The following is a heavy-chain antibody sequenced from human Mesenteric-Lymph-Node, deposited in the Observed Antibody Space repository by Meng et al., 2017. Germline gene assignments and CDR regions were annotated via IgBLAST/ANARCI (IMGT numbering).Heavy chain of an antibody. V-gene: IGHV3-30*04. D-gene: IGHD2-15*01. CDR1: GFTFSSYA. J-gene: IGHJ3*02. Sequence: GESLKISCAASGFTFSSYAMHWVRQAPGKGLEWVAVISYDGSNKYYADSVKGRFTISRDNSKNTLYLQMNSLRAEDTAVYYCARVPGSDSFYAFDIWGQGTMVTVSS. CDR3: ARVPGSDSFYAFDI. CDR2: ISYDGSNK.